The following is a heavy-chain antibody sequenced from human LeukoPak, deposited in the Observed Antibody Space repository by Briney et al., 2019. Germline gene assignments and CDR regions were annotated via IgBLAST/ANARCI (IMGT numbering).Heavy chain of an antibody. CDR2: ISSSSSYI. CDR3: ARSGSSGALFDY. V-gene: IGHV3-21*01. CDR1: GFTFSSYS. Sequence: GGSLRLSCAASGFTFSSYSMNWVRQAPGKGLEWVSSISSSSSYIYYADSVKGRFTISRDNAKNSLYLQMNSLRAGDTAVYYCARSGSSGALFDYWGQGTLVTVSS. D-gene: IGHD6-19*01. J-gene: IGHJ4*02.